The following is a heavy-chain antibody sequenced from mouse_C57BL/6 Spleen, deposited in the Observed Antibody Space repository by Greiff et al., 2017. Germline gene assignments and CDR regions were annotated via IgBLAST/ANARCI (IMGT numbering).Heavy chain of an antibody. J-gene: IGHJ2*01. Sequence: QVQLQQPGTELVKPGASVKLSCKASGYTFTSYWMHWVKQRPGQGLEWIGNINPSNGGTNYNEKFKSKATLTVDKSSSTAYMHRSTLTSEDSAVYYCARSGTTVVAYYFDYWGQGTTLTVSS. D-gene: IGHD1-1*01. CDR1: GYTFTSYW. CDR2: INPSNGGT. V-gene: IGHV1-53*01. CDR3: ARSGTTVVAYYFDY.